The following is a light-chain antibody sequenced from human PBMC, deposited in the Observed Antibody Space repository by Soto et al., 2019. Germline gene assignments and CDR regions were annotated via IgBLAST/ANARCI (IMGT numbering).Light chain of an antibody. J-gene: IGKJ1*01. CDR2: KAS. Sequence: DIQMTQSTSTLSASVGDRVTITCRASQSMSSWLAWYQQKAGEDPKLLIYKASSLESGVPSRFGGSGSGTEFTLTISSLQSDDFATYYCQQYNVYPWTFGQGTKVEIK. CDR1: QSMSSW. V-gene: IGKV1-5*03. CDR3: QQYNVYPWT.